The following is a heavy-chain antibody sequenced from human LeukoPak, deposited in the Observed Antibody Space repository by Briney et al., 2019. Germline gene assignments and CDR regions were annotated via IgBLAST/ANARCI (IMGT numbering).Heavy chain of an antibody. CDR3: ARDSGTTGEVKFDP. Sequence: PSETLSLTCSVSGGSITSYYLSWIRQPAGKGLEWIGRIYSGTTTYNPSLKSRVTMSLDTSKDQVSLTLTSVTAADTALYYCARDSGTTGEVKFDPWGQGTLVTVSS. J-gene: IGHJ5*02. D-gene: IGHD3-10*01. V-gene: IGHV4-4*07. CDR1: GGSITSYY. CDR2: IYSGTT.